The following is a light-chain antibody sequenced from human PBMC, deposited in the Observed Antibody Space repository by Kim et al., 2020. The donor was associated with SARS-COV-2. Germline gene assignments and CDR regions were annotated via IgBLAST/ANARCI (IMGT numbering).Light chain of an antibody. Sequence: ASVGDRVTITCRASQNINNYLNWYQQKPGKAPKLLIYAASSLQSGVPSRFSGSGSGTDFTLTISSLQPEDFATYHCQQSYNTPQTFGQGTKVDIK. J-gene: IGKJ1*01. V-gene: IGKV1-39*01. CDR3: QQSYNTPQT. CDR1: QNINNY. CDR2: AAS.